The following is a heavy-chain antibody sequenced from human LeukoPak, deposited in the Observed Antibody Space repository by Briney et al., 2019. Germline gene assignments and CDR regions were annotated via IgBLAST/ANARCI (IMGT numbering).Heavy chain of an antibody. CDR3: ARRHYYDSSGPNWFDP. CDR2: IYPGDSDT. J-gene: IGHJ5*02. V-gene: IGHV5-51*01. D-gene: IGHD3-22*01. Sequence: GESLKISCKGSGYSFTSYWIGWVRQMPGKGLEWMGIIYPGDSDTRYSPSFQGQVTISADKSISTAYLQWSSLKASDTAMYYCARRHYYDSSGPNWFDPWGQETLVTVSS. CDR1: GYSFTSYW.